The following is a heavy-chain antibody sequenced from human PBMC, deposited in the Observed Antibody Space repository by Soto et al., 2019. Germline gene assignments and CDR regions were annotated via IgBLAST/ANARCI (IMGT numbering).Heavy chain of an antibody. V-gene: IGHV2-5*02. D-gene: IGHD3-16*02. J-gene: IGHJ4*02. CDR1: VFSLSTSGVG. Sequence: QITLKESGPTLVKPTQTLTLTCTFSVFSLSTSGVGVGWIRQPPGKALEWLALIYWDDDKRYSPSLKSSLNITKDTSRNQVVLTLTNIDPVDTATYYCAHSIAPRIFDYWGQGTLVTVSS. CDR3: AHSIAPRIFDY. CDR2: IYWDDDK.